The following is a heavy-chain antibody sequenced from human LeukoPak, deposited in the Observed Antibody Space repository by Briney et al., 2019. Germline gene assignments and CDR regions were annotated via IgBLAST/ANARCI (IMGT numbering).Heavy chain of an antibody. CDR1: GGSISSYY. CDR2: MYTSGST. D-gene: IGHD3-22*01. V-gene: IGHV4-4*07. CDR3: ARGYDGSGYYYRNWYFDL. J-gene: IGHJ2*01. Sequence: SETLSLTCTVSGGSISSYYWSWIRQPAGQGLEYIGRMYTSGSTNYNPSLKSRVTISVDTSKNQFSLKLSSVTAADTAVYYCARGYDGSGYYYRNWYFDLWGRGTLVTVSS.